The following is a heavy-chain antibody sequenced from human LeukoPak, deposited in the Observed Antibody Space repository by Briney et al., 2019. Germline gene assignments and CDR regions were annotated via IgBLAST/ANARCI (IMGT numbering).Heavy chain of an antibody. D-gene: IGHD3-3*01. Sequence: GGSLRLSCSASGFTFSTHSMHWVRQAPGKGLEYVSTISGSGGTTYYADSVKGRFTISRDNSKNSLYLQMSSQRAEDTALYYCARSFYDFVDYWGQGTLVTVSS. CDR1: GFTFSTHS. J-gene: IGHJ4*02. V-gene: IGHV3-64*04. CDR2: ISGSGGTT. CDR3: ARSFYDFVDY.